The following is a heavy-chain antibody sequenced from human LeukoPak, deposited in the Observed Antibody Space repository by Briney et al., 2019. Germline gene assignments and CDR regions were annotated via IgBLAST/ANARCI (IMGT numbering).Heavy chain of an antibody. CDR1: GFSFSSDW. CDR3: ARSSGRSPFDM. J-gene: IGHJ3*02. CDR2: VNSAGDST. D-gene: IGHD6-19*01. V-gene: IGHV3-74*01. Sequence: GGSLRLSCAASGFSFSSDWMHWVRHGPGKGVVWVSRVNSAGDSTNYADSVKGRFTISRDNAKNTLYLQMNSLRADDTAVYYCARSSGRSPFDMWGQGTMVTVSS.